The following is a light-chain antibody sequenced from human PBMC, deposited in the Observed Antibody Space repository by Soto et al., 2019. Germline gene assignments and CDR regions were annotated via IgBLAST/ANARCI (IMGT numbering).Light chain of an antibody. CDR1: SSDVGSYNL. CDR2: EDN. Sequence: QSALTQPASVSGSPGQSITISCTGTSSDVGSYNLVSWYQQHPGKAPKLMIYEDNKRPSGVSNRFSGSKSGNTASLTISGLQADDESYYYCCSYAAGTSVVFGGGTKVTVL. J-gene: IGLJ2*01. CDR3: CSYAAGTSVV. V-gene: IGLV2-23*01.